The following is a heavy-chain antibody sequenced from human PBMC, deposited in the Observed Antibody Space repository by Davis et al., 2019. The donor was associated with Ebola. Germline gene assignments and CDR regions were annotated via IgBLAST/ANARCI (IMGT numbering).Heavy chain of an antibody. J-gene: IGHJ1*01. V-gene: IGHV1-3*01. CDR1: GYTLTSYA. CDR3: SRDHRGYCSGGSCYPDAEYFQY. D-gene: IGHD2-15*01. CDR2: INAGNGNT. Sequence: ASVKVSCKASGYTLTSYAMYWVCQAPGQRLEYMGWINAGNGNTQYSQKFQGRVTITRDTSASTVYMELSSLRSEDTAVYYCSRDHRGYCSGGSCYPDAEYFQYWGQGTLVTVSS.